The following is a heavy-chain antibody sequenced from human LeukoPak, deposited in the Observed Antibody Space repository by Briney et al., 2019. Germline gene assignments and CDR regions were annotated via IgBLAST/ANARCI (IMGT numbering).Heavy chain of an antibody. J-gene: IGHJ6*02. CDR1: GFSFSGSW. CDR3: ARPVEAGYGFAGFLGSFVYYYSGMDV. D-gene: IGHD5-12*01. CDR2: IKQDGGGR. Sequence: GGSLRLSCVASGFSFSGSWMSWVRQAPGKGLEWVANIKQDGGGRSYADSVKGRFTISRDNAQNSLYLQMNSLRPDDTAIYYCARPVEAGYGFAGFLGSFVYYYSGMDVWGQGTTVTVSS. V-gene: IGHV3-7*02.